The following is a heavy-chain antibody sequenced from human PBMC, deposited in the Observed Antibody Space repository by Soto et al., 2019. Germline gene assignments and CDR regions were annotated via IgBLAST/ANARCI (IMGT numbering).Heavy chain of an antibody. V-gene: IGHV4-34*01. Sequence: PSETLSLTCAVYGGSFSGYYWSWIRQPPGKGLEWIGEINHSGSTNYNPSLKSRVTISVDTSKNQFSLKLSSVTAADTAVYYCARAMGSGTPNYCFDYWGQGTLVTVSS. CDR1: GGSFSGYY. D-gene: IGHD6-19*01. CDR3: ARAMGSGTPNYCFDY. CDR2: INHSGST. J-gene: IGHJ4*02.